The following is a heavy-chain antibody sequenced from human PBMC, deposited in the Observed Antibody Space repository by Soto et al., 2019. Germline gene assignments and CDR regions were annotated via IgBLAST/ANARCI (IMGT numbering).Heavy chain of an antibody. V-gene: IGHV3-30*03. Sequence: PGGSLRLSCAASGFTFSSYGMHWVRQAPGKGLEWVAVISYDGSNKYYADSVKGRFTISRDNSKNTMYLQMNSLRAEDTGCYYRGHIVSGPGANVGMEVWGQGTTVTVSS. CDR1: GFTFSSYG. CDR3: GHIVSGPGANVGMEV. CDR2: ISYDGSNK. D-gene: IGHD2-21*01. J-gene: IGHJ6*02.